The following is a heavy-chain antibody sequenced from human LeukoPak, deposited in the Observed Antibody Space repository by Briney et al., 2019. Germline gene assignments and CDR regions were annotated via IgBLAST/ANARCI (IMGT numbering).Heavy chain of an antibody. CDR3: ARRGYYGDYFDY. Sequence: SETLSLTCTVSGGPISSYYWSWTPQPPGKGLERIGYIYYSGSTNYNPSLKSRVTISVDTSKKQFPLKLSSVAAADAAVYYCARRGYYGDYFDYWGQGTLVTVSS. J-gene: IGHJ4*02. CDR2: IYYSGST. D-gene: IGHD4-17*01. V-gene: IGHV4-59*12. CDR1: GGPISSYY.